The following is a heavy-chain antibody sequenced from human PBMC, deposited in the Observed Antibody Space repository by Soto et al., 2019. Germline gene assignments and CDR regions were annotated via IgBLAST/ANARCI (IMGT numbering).Heavy chain of an antibody. CDR3: ARTAAAGTNYYAMDV. CDR1: GFTFSSNA. CDR2: ISHDGSRK. J-gene: IGHJ6*02. V-gene: IGHV3-30-3*01. Sequence: GGSLRLSCAASGFTFSSNAMHWVRQAPGKGLEWLAHISHDGSRKNYADSVKGRFTISRDNSKNTLFVQMNSLRADDTGVYYCARTAAAGTNYYAMDVWGQGTTVTVSS. D-gene: IGHD6-13*01.